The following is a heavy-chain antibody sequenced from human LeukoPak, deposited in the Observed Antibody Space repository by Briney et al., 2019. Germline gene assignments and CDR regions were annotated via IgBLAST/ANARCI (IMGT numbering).Heavy chain of an antibody. CDR3: ARSRSGSYYEDY. D-gene: IGHD1-26*01. Sequence: PSETLSLTCTVSGGSISSYYWSWIRQPPGKGLEWIGYIYYSGSTNYNPSLKSRVTISVDTSKNQFSLKLSSVTAADTAVYYCARSRSGSYYEDYWGQGTLVTVSS. CDR1: GGSISSYY. V-gene: IGHV4-59*08. CDR2: IYYSGST. J-gene: IGHJ4*02.